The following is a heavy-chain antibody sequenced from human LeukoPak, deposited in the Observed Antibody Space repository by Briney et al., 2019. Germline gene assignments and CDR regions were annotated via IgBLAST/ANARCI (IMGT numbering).Heavy chain of an antibody. J-gene: IGHJ4*02. CDR2: ISYDGSNK. D-gene: IGHD4-17*01. Sequence: GGSLRLSCAASGFTFSSYGMHWVRQAPGKGLEWVAVISYDGSNKYYADSVKGRFTISRDNSKNTLYLQMNSLRAEDTAVYYCAKGIHDYGSYYFDYWGQGTLVTVSS. CDR1: GFTFSSYG. V-gene: IGHV3-30*18. CDR3: AKGIHDYGSYYFDY.